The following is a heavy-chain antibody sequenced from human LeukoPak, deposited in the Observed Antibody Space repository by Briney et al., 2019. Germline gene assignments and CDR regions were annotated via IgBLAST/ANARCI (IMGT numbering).Heavy chain of an antibody. D-gene: IGHD3-16*01. CDR1: GFTFSSYG. CDR2: IRSDGSSK. Sequence: GGSLRLSCAASGFTFSSYGMHWVRQAPGKGLEWVAFIRSDGSSKYYVDSVKGRLTISRDNSKNTLYLQMNSLRVEDTAVYYCAKGDSTSPGGGYWGQGTLVTVSS. J-gene: IGHJ4*02. V-gene: IGHV3-30*02. CDR3: AKGDSTSPGGGY.